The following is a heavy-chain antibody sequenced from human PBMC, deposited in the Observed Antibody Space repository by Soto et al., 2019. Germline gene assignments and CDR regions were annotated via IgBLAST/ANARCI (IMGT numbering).Heavy chain of an antibody. CDR3: ARGANYDYVWATPPGAFDD. CDR2: TYYRSKWYN. CDR1: GDSVSSNSAA. D-gene: IGHD3-16*01. Sequence: PSQTLSLTCVISGDSVSSNSAAWNWIRQSPSRGLEWLGRTYYRSKWYNDYAVSVKSRITINPDTSKNQFSLQLNSVTPEDTAVYYCARGANYDYVWATPPGAFDDCGPGTLVTVSS. V-gene: IGHV6-1*01. J-gene: IGHJ4*02.